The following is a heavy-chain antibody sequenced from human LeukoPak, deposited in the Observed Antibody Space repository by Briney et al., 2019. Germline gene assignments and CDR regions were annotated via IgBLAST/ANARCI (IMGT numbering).Heavy chain of an antibody. CDR2: ISSSSSYI. CDR3: ARDFVKGAVAGLDY. D-gene: IGHD6-19*01. Sequence: GGSLRLSCTASGFTFSTYAMHWVRQAPGKGLEWVSSISSSSSYIYYADSVKGRFTISRDNAKNSLYLQMNSLRAEDTAVYYCARDFVKGAVAGLDYWGQGTLVTVSS. V-gene: IGHV3-21*01. J-gene: IGHJ4*02. CDR1: GFTFSTYA.